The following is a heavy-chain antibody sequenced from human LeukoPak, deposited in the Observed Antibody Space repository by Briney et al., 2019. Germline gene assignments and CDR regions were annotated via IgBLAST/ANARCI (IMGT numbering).Heavy chain of an antibody. Sequence: GGSLRLSCAASGFTFNSYAMSWVRQAPGKGLEWVSSIDSSGGNTYYADSVKGRFTISRDNSKNTLYLQMNSLRAEDTAVYYCVKDHEAELGDYWGQGTLVTVSS. D-gene: IGHD1-7*01. J-gene: IGHJ4*02. V-gene: IGHV3-23*01. CDR2: IDSSGGNT. CDR1: GFTFNSYA. CDR3: VKDHEAELGDY.